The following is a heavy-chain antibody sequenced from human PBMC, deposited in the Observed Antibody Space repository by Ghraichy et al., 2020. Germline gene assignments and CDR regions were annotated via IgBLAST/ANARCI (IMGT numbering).Heavy chain of an antibody. D-gene: IGHD1-7*01. Sequence: SETLSLTCAVYGGSFSGYYWSWIRQFPGKGLEWIGEINHSGSTNYNPSLKSRVTISVDTSKNQFSLKLSSVTAADTAVYYCARATNYGAYYTYYYMDVWGKGTTVSVSS. J-gene: IGHJ6*03. CDR3: ARATNYGAYYTYYYMDV. CDR1: GGSFSGYY. CDR2: INHSGST. V-gene: IGHV4-34*01.